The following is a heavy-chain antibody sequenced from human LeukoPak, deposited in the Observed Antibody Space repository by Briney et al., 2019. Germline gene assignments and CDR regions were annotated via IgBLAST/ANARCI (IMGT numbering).Heavy chain of an antibody. D-gene: IGHD2-15*01. V-gene: IGHV3-23*01. CDR2: ISGSGGRT. CDR1: RFSFSSYA. Sequence: QAGGSLRLSCAASRFSFSSYAMSWVRQAPGKGLEWVSSISGSGGRTYYVDSVKGRFSISRDNSKNTLYLQMNSLRAEDTAAYYCARSGLNRFDYWGQGTLVTVSS. CDR3: ARSGLNRFDY. J-gene: IGHJ4*02.